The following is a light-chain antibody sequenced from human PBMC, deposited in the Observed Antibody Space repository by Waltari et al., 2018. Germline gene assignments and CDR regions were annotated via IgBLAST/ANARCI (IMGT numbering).Light chain of an antibody. J-gene: IGLJ2*01. Sequence: QSVLTQPPSVSGAPGQSVTTPCTGSGSNIRAGYDVHWYQQLPGKAPKLLIYGTSTRPLGVPDRYFGSQSGTSASLAITGLQAEDEADYYCQSYDTSLSVVFGGGTKLTVL. CDR3: QSYDTSLSVV. CDR1: GSNIRAGYD. CDR2: GTS. V-gene: IGLV1-40*01.